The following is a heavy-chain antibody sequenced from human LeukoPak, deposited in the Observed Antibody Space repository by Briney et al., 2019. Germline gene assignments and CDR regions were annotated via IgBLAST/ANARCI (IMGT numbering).Heavy chain of an antibody. CDR2: IWYDGSNK. CDR3: ARDDGHYYGSGSLRY. CDR1: GFTFSSYG. V-gene: IGHV3-33*01. J-gene: IGHJ4*02. Sequence: GGSLRLSCAASGFTFSSYGMRWVRQAPGKGLEWVAAIWYDGSNKYYADSVKGRFTISRDNSKNTLYLQMNSLRAEDTAVYYCARDDGHYYGSGSLRYWGQGTLVTVSS. D-gene: IGHD3-10*01.